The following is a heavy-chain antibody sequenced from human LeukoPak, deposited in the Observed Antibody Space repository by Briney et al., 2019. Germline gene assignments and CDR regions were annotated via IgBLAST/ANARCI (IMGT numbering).Heavy chain of an antibody. CDR2: ISSSGSTI. Sequence: PGGSLRLSCAASGFTFDRYTMNWVRQAPGKGLEWLSSISSSGSTIYYSDSVKGRFTISRDNAKNSLYLQMNSLRAEDTAVYYCARDDGRGLRPFDYWGQGTLVTVSS. V-gene: IGHV3-48*01. D-gene: IGHD3-22*01. CDR3: ARDDGRGLRPFDY. CDR1: GFTFDRYT. J-gene: IGHJ4*02.